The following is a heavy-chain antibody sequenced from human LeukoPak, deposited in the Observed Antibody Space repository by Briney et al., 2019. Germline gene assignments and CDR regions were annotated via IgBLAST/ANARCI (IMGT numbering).Heavy chain of an antibody. CDR3: AKGGSSSARSGMDV. CDR2: ISWNSVGI. D-gene: IGHD6-6*01. V-gene: IGHV3-9*02. J-gene: IGHJ6*02. Sequence: GGSLRLSCAASGFSDDYVMYWVRQAPGKGLEWVSSISWNSVGIDYADSVKGRFTISRDNAKNSLYLQMNSLRPEDTALYYCAKGGSSSARSGMDVWGQGTTVTVSS. CDR1: GFSDDYV.